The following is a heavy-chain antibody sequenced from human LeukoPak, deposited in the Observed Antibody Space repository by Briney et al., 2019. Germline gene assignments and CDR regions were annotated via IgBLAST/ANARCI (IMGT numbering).Heavy chain of an antibody. CDR2: INTDGSST. D-gene: IGHD3-10*01. CDR1: GFTFSSYW. CDR3: AKEFHRVHDAFDA. Sequence: GGSLRLSCAASGFTFSSYWMHWVRQAPGKGLVWVSRINTDGSSTSYADSVKGRFTISRDNAKNRLYVQMNSLRAEDTAVYYCAKEFHRVHDAFDAWGHGTMVTVSS. J-gene: IGHJ3*01. V-gene: IGHV3-74*01.